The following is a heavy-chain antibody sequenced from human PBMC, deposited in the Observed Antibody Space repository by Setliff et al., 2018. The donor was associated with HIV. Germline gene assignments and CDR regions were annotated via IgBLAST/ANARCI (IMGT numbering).Heavy chain of an antibody. CDR2: IKSRVDGETT. CDR3: ILLGMHGALNI. V-gene: IGHV3-15*01. Sequence: GGSLRLSCAGSGFNFKNAWMSWVRQAPGKGLEWVGRIKSRVDGETTAYAAPLKGRFTISGDDSKNTLYLQMDSLSTEDTAVYYCILLGMHGALNIRGQGTMVTVSS. J-gene: IGHJ3*02. CDR1: GFNFKNAW. D-gene: IGHD7-27*01.